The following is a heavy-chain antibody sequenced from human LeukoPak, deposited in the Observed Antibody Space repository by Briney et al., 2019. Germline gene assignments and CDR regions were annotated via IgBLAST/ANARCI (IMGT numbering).Heavy chain of an antibody. CDR2: IYYSGST. Sequence: SETLSLTCTVSGGSISSSSYYWGWIRQPPGKGLEWIGSIYYSGSTYYNPSLKSRVTISADTSKNQFSLKLSSVTAADTAVYYCARDGAAAGLFDPWGQGTLVTVSS. J-gene: IGHJ5*02. CDR3: ARDGAAAGLFDP. CDR1: GGSISSSSYY. V-gene: IGHV4-39*07. D-gene: IGHD6-13*01.